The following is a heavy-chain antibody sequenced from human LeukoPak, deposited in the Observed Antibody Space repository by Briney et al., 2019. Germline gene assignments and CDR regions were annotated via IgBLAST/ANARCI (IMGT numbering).Heavy chain of an antibody. D-gene: IGHD2-15*01. Sequence: ASVKVSCKASGYTFTSYAMNWVRQAPGQGLEWMGWINTNTGNPTYAQGFTGRFVFSLDTSVSTAYLQISSLKAEDTAVYYCNAGGQVVRKAFDIWGQGTMVTVSS. CDR1: GYTFTSYA. CDR2: INTNTGNP. V-gene: IGHV7-4-1*02. J-gene: IGHJ3*02. CDR3: NAGGQVVRKAFDI.